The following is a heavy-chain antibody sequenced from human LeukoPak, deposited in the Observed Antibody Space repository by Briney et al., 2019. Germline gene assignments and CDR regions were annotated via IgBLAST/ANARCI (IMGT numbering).Heavy chain of an antibody. CDR3: ARGVVVSAATGFAGFDY. J-gene: IGHJ4*02. V-gene: IGHV3-33*01. CDR2: IWYDGSNK. CDR1: GFTFSSYG. D-gene: IGHD2-2*01. Sequence: GGSLRLSCAASGFTFSSYGMHWVRQAPGKGLEWVAVIWYDGSNKYYADSVKGRFTISRDNSKNTLYLQMNSLRAEDTAVYYCARGVVVSAATGFAGFDYWGQGTLVTVSS.